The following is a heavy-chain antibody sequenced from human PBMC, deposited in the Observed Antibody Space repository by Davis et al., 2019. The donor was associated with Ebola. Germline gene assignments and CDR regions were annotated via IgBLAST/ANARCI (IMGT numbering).Heavy chain of an antibody. CDR2: ISGSGGST. J-gene: IGHJ4*02. Sequence: GESLKISCAASGFTFSSYAMSWVRQAPGKGLEWVSAISGSGGSTYYADSVKGRFTISRDNSKNTLYLQMNSLRAEDTAVYYCAKDRERSSYYFDHWGQGTLVTVSS. CDR1: GFTFSSYA. D-gene: IGHD3-10*01. CDR3: AKDRERSSYYFDH. V-gene: IGHV3-23*01.